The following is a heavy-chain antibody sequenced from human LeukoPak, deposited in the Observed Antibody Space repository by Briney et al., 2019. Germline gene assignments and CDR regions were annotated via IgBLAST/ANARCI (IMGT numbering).Heavy chain of an antibody. CDR3: LACYRSIPCY. CDR2: ISGRGDST. CDR1: GFIFNTYA. V-gene: IGHV3-23*01. J-gene: IGHJ4*02. Sequence: GGSLRLSCAASGFIFNTYAMSWVRQAPGKGLGWVSAISGRGDSTWYADSVKGRFTISRDNSKNTLYLQMSSLRADDTAVYYCLACYRSIPCYWGQGTLVTVSS. D-gene: IGHD2-2*01.